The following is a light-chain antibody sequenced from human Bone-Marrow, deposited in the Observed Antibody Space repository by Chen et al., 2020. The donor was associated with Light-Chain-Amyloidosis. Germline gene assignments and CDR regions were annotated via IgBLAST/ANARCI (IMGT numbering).Light chain of an antibody. Sequence: DIETTQSPTSLSASVGDSVTITCRASQSISNYLKWYQQKPGKAPKLLIYAASSLQSGVPSRFSGSGSGTDFTLTISSLQPEDFATYYCQQSYSTPYTVGQGTKLGI. CDR1: QSISNY. V-gene: IGKV1-39*01. J-gene: IGKJ2*01. CDR2: AAS. CDR3: QQSYSTPYT.